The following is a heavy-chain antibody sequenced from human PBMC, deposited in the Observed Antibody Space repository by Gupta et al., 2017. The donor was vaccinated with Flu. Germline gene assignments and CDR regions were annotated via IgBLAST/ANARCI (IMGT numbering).Heavy chain of an antibody. D-gene: IGHD7-27*01. V-gene: IGHV4-39*01. CDR3: ARQWGSGPYYYYYYMDV. CDR2: IYYDGNT. Sequence: YWGWIRQPPGKGLEWIGTIYYDGNTYYNPSLKSRVTISMDTSKNQFSLRPTSVTASDAAVYYCARQWGSGPYYYYYYMDVWGKGTKVTVSS. J-gene: IGHJ6*03. CDR1: Y.